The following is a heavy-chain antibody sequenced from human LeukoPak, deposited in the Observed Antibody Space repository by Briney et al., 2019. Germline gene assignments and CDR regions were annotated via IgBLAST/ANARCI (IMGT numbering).Heavy chain of an antibody. CDR3: ARGANTDSYYFDY. J-gene: IGHJ4*02. Sequence: QSGGSLRLSCAASGFTFSGYAMHWVRQAPGKGLEWVAVISYDGSNKYYADSVKGRFTISRDNSKNTLYLQMNSLRAEDTAVYYCARGANTDSYYFDYWGQGTLVTVSS. CDR1: GFTFSGYA. D-gene: IGHD2-21*02. CDR2: ISYDGSNK. V-gene: IGHV3-30-3*01.